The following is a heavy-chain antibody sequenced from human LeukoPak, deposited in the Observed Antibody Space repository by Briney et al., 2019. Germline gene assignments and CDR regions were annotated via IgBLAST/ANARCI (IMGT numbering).Heavy chain of an antibody. CDR1: GFTFDDYG. Sequence: GGSLRLFCAASGFTFDDYGMSWVRQAPGKGLEWVSGINWNGGSTGYADSVKGRFTISRDNAKNSLYLRMNSLRAEDTALYYCARASIGSSTLGAFDIWGQGTLVTVSS. D-gene: IGHD2-2*01. J-gene: IGHJ3*02. CDR2: INWNGGST. CDR3: ARASIGSSTLGAFDI. V-gene: IGHV3-20*04.